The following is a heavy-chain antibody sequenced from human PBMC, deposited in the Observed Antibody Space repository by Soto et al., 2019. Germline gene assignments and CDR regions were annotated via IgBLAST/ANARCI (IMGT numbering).Heavy chain of an antibody. J-gene: IGHJ4*02. CDR1: WGYIRNYC. V-gene: IGHV4-59*01. CDR3: ATGRRCPLPDY. D-gene: IGHD2-15*01. Sequence: VAWGYIRNYCGSCIRQPPGKGLEWIGYIYYSGSTNDNPSLKSRVTISVDTSKNQFSLKLSSVTAADTSVYYGATGRRCPLPDYLVQRTLVLVS. CDR2: IYYSGST.